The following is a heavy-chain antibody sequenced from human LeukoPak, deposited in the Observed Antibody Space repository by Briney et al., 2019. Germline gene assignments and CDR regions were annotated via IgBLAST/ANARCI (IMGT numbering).Heavy chain of an antibody. Sequence: GGSLRLSCAASGFTFSSYGMHWVRQAPGKGLEWGAFIRYDGSNKYYADSVKGRFTISRDNSKNTLYLQMNSLRAEDTAVYYCAKPGFGSYGCIDYWGQGTLVTVSS. CDR1: GFTFSSYG. V-gene: IGHV3-30*02. J-gene: IGHJ4*02. CDR2: IRYDGSNK. D-gene: IGHD5-18*01. CDR3: AKPGFGSYGCIDY.